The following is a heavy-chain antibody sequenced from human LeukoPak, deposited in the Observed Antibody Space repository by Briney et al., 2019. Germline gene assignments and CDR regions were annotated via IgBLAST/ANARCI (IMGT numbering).Heavy chain of an antibody. V-gene: IGHV3-23*01. Sequence: GGSLRLSCAASGFTFSSYAMSWVRQAPGKGLEWVSAISGSGGSTYYADSVKGRFTISRDSSKNTLSLQMHSLRAEDTAVYYCAKSVMITFGGVIGAFDIWGQGTMVTVSS. J-gene: IGHJ3*02. CDR3: AKSVMITFGGVIGAFDI. CDR2: ISGSGGST. D-gene: IGHD3-16*02. CDR1: GFTFSSYA.